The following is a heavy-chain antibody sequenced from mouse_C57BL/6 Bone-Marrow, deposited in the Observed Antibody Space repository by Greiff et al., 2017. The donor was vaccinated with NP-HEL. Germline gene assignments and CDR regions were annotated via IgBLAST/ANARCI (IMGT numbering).Heavy chain of an antibody. J-gene: IGHJ1*03. CDR1: GYTFTGYW. CDR2: ILPGSGST. Sequence: QVQLKESGAELMKPGASVKLSCRATGYTFTGYWIEWVKQRPGHGLEWIGEILPGSGSTNYNEKFKGKATFTADTSSNTAYMQLSSLTTEDSAIYYCARSPSITTVVEERYFDVWGTGTTVTVSS. D-gene: IGHD1-1*01. CDR3: ARSPSITTVVEERYFDV. V-gene: IGHV1-9*01.